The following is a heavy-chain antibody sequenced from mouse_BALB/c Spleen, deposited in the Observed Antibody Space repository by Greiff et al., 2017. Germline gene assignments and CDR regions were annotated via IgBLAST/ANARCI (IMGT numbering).Heavy chain of an antibody. CDR3: ARKGEDYGYFYAMDY. Sequence: DVMLVESGGGLVQPGGSLKLSCAASGFTFSSYGMSWVRQPPDKRLELVATINSNGGSTYYPDSVKGRFTISRDNAKKTLYLQMSSLKSEDTAMYYCARKGEDYGYFYAMDYWGQGTSVTVSS. CDR1: GFTFSSYG. V-gene: IGHV5-6-3*01. CDR2: INSNGGST. D-gene: IGHD1-2*01. J-gene: IGHJ4*01.